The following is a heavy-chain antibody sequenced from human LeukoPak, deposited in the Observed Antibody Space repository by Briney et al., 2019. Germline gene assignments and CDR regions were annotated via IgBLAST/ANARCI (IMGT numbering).Heavy chain of an antibody. D-gene: IGHD5-18*01. CDR2: INHSGST. CDR1: GGSFSGYY. V-gene: IGHV4-34*01. CDR3: AREAIGYSYAIKVVYFDY. J-gene: IGHJ4*02. Sequence: SETLSLTCAVYGGSFSGYYWSWLRQPPGKGLEWIGEINHSGSTNYNPSLKSRVTISVGTSKNQFSLKLSSVTAADTAVYYCAREAIGYSYAIKVVYFDYWGQGTLVTVSS.